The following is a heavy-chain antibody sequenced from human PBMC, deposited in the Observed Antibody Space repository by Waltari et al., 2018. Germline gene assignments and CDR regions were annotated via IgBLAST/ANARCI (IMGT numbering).Heavy chain of an antibody. Sequence: EVQLVESGGGLVQPGGSLRLSCAAAGFPFSSYWMTWVRQAPGKGLEWVANIKQDGSAKSYVDSVKGRFVISRDNAENSLSLQMNSLKAEDTAVYYCARPFRSGWYDGSFDIWGQGTMVTVSS. CDR2: IKQDGSAK. CDR1: GFPFSSYW. CDR3: ARPFRSGWYDGSFDI. V-gene: IGHV3-7*04. D-gene: IGHD6-19*01. J-gene: IGHJ3*02.